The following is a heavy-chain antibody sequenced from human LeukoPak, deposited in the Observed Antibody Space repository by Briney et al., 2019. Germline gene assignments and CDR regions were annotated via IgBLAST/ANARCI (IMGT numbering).Heavy chain of an antibody. J-gene: IGHJ5*02. CDR1: GGSTSSSGYY. D-gene: IGHD3-3*01. CDR3: AREFVLRFLEWFPRGYFDP. Sequence: PSETLSLTCAVSGGSTSSSGYYWGWIRQPPGKGLEWIGSIYFSGSTYYNPSLKSRVTISLDTSKNQFSLKLSSVTAADTAVYYCAREFVLRFLEWFPRGYFDPWGQGTLVTVSS. CDR2: IYFSGST. V-gene: IGHV4-39*07.